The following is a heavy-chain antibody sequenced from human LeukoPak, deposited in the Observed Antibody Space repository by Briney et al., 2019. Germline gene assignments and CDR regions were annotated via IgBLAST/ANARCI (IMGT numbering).Heavy chain of an antibody. Sequence: GGSLRLSCVASGFTFSNYAMSWVRQAPEKGLEWVSVISGSGGTIHDADSVKGRFTISRDNSKNTLYLQMNSLRAEDTAVYYCAKARFFWGIYYIGVGGQGPLVTVSS. CDR1: GFTFSNYA. CDR3: AKARFFWGIYYIGV. CDR2: ISGSGGTI. J-gene: IGHJ4*02. V-gene: IGHV3-23*01. D-gene: IGHD3-16*01.